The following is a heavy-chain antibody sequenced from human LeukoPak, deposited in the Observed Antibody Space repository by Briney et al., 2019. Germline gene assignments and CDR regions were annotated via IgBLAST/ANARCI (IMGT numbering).Heavy chain of an antibody. CDR2: ISGSGGST. D-gene: IGHD3-22*01. V-gene: IGHV3-23*01. Sequence: GGSLRLSCAASGFTFSDKWMHWVRQAPGKGLEWVSAISGSGGSTYYADSVKGRFTISRDNSKNTLYLQMNSLRAEDTAVYYCAKKIVYYYDSWVAFDIWGQGTMVTVSS. CDR1: GFTFSDKW. J-gene: IGHJ3*02. CDR3: AKKIVYYYDSWVAFDI.